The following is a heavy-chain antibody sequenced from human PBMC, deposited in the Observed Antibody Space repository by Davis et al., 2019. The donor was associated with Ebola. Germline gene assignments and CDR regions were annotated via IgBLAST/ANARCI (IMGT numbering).Heavy chain of an antibody. Sequence: AASVKVSCKASGYTFTSYGISWVRQAPGQGLEWMGWIRTYNDNTNYSQKFQGRVTMTTDTSTSTAYMELRSLRSDDTAVYYCARGIVGNTGPQNFDYWGQGTLVTVSS. CDR1: GYTFTSYG. D-gene: IGHD1-26*01. V-gene: IGHV1-18*04. CDR2: IRTYNDNT. CDR3: ARGIVGNTGPQNFDY. J-gene: IGHJ4*02.